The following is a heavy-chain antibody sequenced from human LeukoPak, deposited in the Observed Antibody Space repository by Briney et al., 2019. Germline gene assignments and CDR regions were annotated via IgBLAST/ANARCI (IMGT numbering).Heavy chain of an antibody. Sequence: AETLSLTCALNSGSFSAYDWTWIRQTPGKGLEWVGEINHSGTCNYKPYPQSRVTITRENSKNQFSLILTSVTAADTAVYYCARPYCARASCPLEVWGPGSQVTVSS. D-gene: IGHD1-26*01. CDR1: SGSFSAYD. V-gene: IGHV4-34*01. CDR3: ARPYCARASCPLEV. J-gene: IGHJ4*02. CDR2: INHSGTC.